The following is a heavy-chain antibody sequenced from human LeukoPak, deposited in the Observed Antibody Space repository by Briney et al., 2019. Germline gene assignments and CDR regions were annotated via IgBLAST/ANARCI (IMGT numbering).Heavy chain of an antibody. CDR2: TYSDGRT. V-gene: IGHV3-66*01. CDR3: ARGHLGYSGLFRD. D-gene: IGHD6-19*01. Sequence: GGSLRLSCVVSGFVVSANDLSWVRQAPGKGLEWVSITYSDGRTFYADSVKDRFTISRDNSHNTVYLQMKNMRSEDTAIYFCARGHLGYSGLFRDWGQGTLITVSS. CDR1: GFVVSAND. J-gene: IGHJ4*02.